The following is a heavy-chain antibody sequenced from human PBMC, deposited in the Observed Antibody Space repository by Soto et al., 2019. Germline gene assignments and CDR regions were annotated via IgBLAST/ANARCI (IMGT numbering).Heavy chain of an antibody. V-gene: IGHV4-31*01. D-gene: IGHD3-3*01. J-gene: IGHJ4*02. CDR3: ARASRRFLEWSYYFEY. CDR1: GGSISSCGYY. CDR2: IYYSWST. Sequence: PSETLSLTCTVSGGSISSCGYYWSWIRQHPGKGLEWIGYIYYSWSTYYNPSLKSLFTISVDTSKNQFYLKLSSVTAADTAVYYCARASRRFLEWSYYFEYWGQGTLDTVSS.